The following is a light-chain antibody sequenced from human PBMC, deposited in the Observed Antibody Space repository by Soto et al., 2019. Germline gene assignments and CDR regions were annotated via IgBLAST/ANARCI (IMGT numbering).Light chain of an antibody. CDR1: QSVSRS. J-gene: IGKJ2*01. V-gene: IGKV1-39*01. CDR3: HQTYTSPQS. CDR2: LAS. Sequence: DIQMTQSPSSLSAFVGDRVTITCRASQSVSRSLNWYQQKPWKAPKLLIFLASTLQTGVPSRFSGSGPGTNFTLAISSLQPEYFATADCHQTYTSPQSFGQGTKLHIK.